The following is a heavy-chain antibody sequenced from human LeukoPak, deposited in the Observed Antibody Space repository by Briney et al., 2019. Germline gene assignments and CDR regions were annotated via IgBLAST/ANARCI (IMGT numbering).Heavy chain of an antibody. CDR3: ARDPVGGAYFDY. Sequence: SETLSLTCTVSGGSISSYYWSWIRQPPGKGLEYIGYIYSSGSTNYNPSLKSRVTISVDTSKNQFSLKLSSVTAADTAVYHCARDPVGGAYFDYWGRGTLVTVSS. J-gene: IGHJ4*02. CDR1: GGSISSYY. D-gene: IGHD3-16*01. CDR2: IYSSGST. V-gene: IGHV4-4*08.